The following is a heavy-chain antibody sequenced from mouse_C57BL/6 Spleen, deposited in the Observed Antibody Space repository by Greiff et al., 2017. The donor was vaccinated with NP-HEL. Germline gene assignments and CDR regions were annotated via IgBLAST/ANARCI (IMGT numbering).Heavy chain of an antibody. V-gene: IGHV1-82*01. D-gene: IGHD2-10*01. Sequence: QVQLKQSGPELVKPGASVKISCKASGYAFSSSWMNWVKQRPGKGLEWIGRIYPGDGDTNYNGKFKGKATLTADKSYSTAYMPLSSLTSEDSAVYFCARKTYYPYYFDYWGQGTTLTVSS. CDR1: GYAFSSSW. CDR2: IYPGDGDT. J-gene: IGHJ2*01. CDR3: ARKTYYPYYFDY.